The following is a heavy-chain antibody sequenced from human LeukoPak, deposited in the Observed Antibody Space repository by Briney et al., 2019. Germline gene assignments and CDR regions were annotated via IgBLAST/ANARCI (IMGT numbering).Heavy chain of an antibody. V-gene: IGHV3-23*01. J-gene: IGHJ4*02. Sequence: PGGPLRLSCAASGLSFSNYAMSWVRQAPGKGLEWVSAISGGGGTTYYADSVKGRFTISRDNFQNTLYLQMNSLRAEETAVYYCAKAPLGHCTSTNCYSFDYWGQGTLVTVSS. CDR2: ISGGGGTT. D-gene: IGHD2-2*01. CDR1: GLSFSNYA. CDR3: AKAPLGHCTSTNCYSFDY.